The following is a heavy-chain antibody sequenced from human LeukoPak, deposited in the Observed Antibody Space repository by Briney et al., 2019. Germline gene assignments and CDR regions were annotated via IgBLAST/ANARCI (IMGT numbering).Heavy chain of an antibody. J-gene: IGHJ4*02. D-gene: IGHD6-13*01. Sequence: GGSLRLSCAASGFTFSSYAMSWVRQAPGKGLEWVSAIGSSGGSTFYADSVKGRFTISRDNSKNTLYLQMNSLRAEDTAVYYCAKGGSSWSEIDYWGQGTLVTVSS. CDR1: GFTFSSYA. CDR3: AKGGSSWSEIDY. CDR2: IGSSGGST. V-gene: IGHV3-23*01.